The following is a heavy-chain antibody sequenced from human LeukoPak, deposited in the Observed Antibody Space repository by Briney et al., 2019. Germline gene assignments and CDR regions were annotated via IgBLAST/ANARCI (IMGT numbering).Heavy chain of an antibody. CDR2: INPSGGST. J-gene: IGHJ4*02. CDR1: GYTFTNYY. Sequence: ASVKVSCKASGYTFTNYYMHWVRQAPGQGLEWMGIINPSGGSTNYAQKFQGRVTITADESTSTAYMELSSLRSEDTAVYYCARERVGIAAANFDYWGQGTLVTVSS. V-gene: IGHV1-46*01. D-gene: IGHD6-13*01. CDR3: ARERVGIAAANFDY.